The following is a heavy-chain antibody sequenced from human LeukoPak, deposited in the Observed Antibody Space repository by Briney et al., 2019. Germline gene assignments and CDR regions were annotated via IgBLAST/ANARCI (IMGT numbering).Heavy chain of an antibody. Sequence: GASVKVSCKASGYTFTSYYMHWVRQAPGQGLEWMGWINPNSGGTNYAQKFQGRVTMTRDTSISTAYMELSRLRSDDTAVYYCARVEPTSYYYDSSGYPPGYWGQGTLVTVSS. D-gene: IGHD3-22*01. CDR2: INPNSGGT. V-gene: IGHV1-2*02. J-gene: IGHJ4*02. CDR1: GYTFTSYY. CDR3: ARVEPTSYYYDSSGYPPGY.